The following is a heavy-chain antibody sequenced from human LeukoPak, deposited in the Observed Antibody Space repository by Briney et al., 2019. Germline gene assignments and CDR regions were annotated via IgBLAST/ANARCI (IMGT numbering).Heavy chain of an antibody. CDR2: IYYSGST. CDR3: ARKDLGYCSSTSCYDAFDI. V-gene: IGHV4-59*01. D-gene: IGHD2-2*01. CDR1: GGSISSYY. J-gene: IGHJ3*02. Sequence: SETLSLTCTVSGGSISSYYWSWIRQPPGKGLEWIGYIYYSGSTNYNPSLKSRVTISVDTSKNQFSLKLSSVTAADTAVYYCARKDLGYCSSTSCYDAFDIWGQGTMVTVSS.